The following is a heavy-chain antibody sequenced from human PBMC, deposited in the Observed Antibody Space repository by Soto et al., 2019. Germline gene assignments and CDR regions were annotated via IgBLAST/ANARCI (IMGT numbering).Heavy chain of an antibody. D-gene: IGHD3-22*01. CDR2: IGTAGDT. CDR1: GFTFSSYD. V-gene: IGHV3-13*04. Sequence: PGGSLRLSCSASGFTFSSYDMHWVRQGPGKGLECVSAIGTAGDTNYAGSVKGRFTISRENAKNSLYLQMNSLRAGDTAIYFCARAIGPTLFDYWGQGTLVTVSS. CDR3: ARAIGPTLFDY. J-gene: IGHJ4*02.